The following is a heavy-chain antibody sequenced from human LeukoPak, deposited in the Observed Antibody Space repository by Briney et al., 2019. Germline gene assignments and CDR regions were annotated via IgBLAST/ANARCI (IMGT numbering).Heavy chain of an antibody. D-gene: IGHD2-2*01. CDR1: GYSFTSYW. Sequence: GESLQISCKGSGYSFTSYWIVWVRQMPGKGLEWMGMIYPCESDTRYSASLQGQVALSADKSISTAYLQWSSMKASDNAMYYCARLPPPTQYCRSTSCTGYYYYGMDVWGQGTTVTVSS. J-gene: IGHJ6*02. CDR2: IYPCESDT. V-gene: IGHV5-51*01. CDR3: ARLPPPTQYCRSTSCTGYYYYGMDV.